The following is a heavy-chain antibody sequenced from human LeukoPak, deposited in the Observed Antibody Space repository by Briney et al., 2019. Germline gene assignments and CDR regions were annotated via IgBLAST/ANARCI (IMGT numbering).Heavy chain of an antibody. CDR3: ARVPHAMVRGVIITEFYFDY. D-gene: IGHD3-10*01. CDR1: GFTFSSYA. J-gene: IGHJ4*02. V-gene: IGHV3-21*01. CDR2: ISSSSNYI. Sequence: GGSLRLSCAASGFTFSSYAMNWVRQAPGKGLEWVSPISSSSNYIYYADSVKGRFTISRDNAKNSLYLQMNSLRAEDTAVYYCARVPHAMVRGVIITEFYFDYWGQGTLVTVSS.